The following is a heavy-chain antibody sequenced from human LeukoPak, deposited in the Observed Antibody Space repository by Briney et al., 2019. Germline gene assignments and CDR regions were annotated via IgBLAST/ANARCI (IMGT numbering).Heavy chain of an antibody. J-gene: IGHJ4*02. D-gene: IGHD2/OR15-2a*01. CDR3: ARDQPTHFPDY. CDR1: GYIFIDYE. Sequence: ASVKVSCKASGYIFIDYEINWVRQAPGQGLEWMGWISAYNGNTNYAQKLQGRVTMTTDTSTSTAYMELRSLRSDDTAVYYCARDQPTHFPDYWGQGTLVTVSS. CDR2: ISAYNGNT. V-gene: IGHV1-18*01.